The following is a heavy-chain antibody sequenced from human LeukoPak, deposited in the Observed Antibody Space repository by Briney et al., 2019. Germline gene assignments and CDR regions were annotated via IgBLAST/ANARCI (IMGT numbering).Heavy chain of an antibody. V-gene: IGHV4-31*03. CDR2: IYYSGST. D-gene: IGHD4-23*01. CDR1: GGSISSGGYY. CDR3: ARELRWKTYFDY. J-gene: IGHJ4*02. Sequence: SQTLSLTCTVSGGSISSGGYYWSWIRQHPGKGLEWIGYIYYSGSTYYNPSLKSRVTISADTSKNQFSLKLSSVTAADTAVYYCARELRWKTYFDYWGQGTLVTVSS.